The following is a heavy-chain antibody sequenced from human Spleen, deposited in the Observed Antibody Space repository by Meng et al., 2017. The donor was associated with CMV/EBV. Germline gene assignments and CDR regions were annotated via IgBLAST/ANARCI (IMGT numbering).Heavy chain of an antibody. J-gene: IGHJ5*02. CDR2: IYPADSDT. CDR3: VRRLTGTAQFDP. D-gene: IGHD1-7*01. V-gene: IGHV5-51*01. Sequence: CTASGYVFTVYWIAWVRQIPGKGLEWMGMIYPADSDTTYSPSFQGQVTMSADRATTTAYLQWNSLKASDSAMYYCVRRLTGTAQFDPWGQGTLVTVSS. CDR1: GYVFTVYW.